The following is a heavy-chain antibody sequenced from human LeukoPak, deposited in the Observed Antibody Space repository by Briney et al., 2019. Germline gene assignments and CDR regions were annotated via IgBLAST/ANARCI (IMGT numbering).Heavy chain of an antibody. D-gene: IGHD6-19*01. CDR2: IYYSGNT. Sequence: SETLSLTCTVSGGSISSSSSYWGWIRQPPGKGLEWIGSIYYSGNTYYNPSLKSRVTISVDTSKNQFSLKLSSVTAADTAVYYCARHHATSGHTFDYWGQGTLVTVSS. CDR1: GGSISSSSSY. J-gene: IGHJ4*02. CDR3: ARHHATSGHTFDY. V-gene: IGHV4-39*01.